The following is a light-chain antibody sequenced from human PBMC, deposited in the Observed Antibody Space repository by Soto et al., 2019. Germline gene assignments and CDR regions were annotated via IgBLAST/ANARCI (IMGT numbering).Light chain of an antibody. J-gene: IGLJ7*01. CDR1: SSNIGSNY. V-gene: IGLV1-47*01. CDR2: RNN. CDR3: AAWDDSLSGAL. Sequence: QSVLTQPPSASGTHGHRVTISCSGSSSNIGSNYVYWYRQLPGTAPKLLIYRNNQRPSGVPDRFSGSKSGTSASLAISGLRSEDEADYYCAAWDDSLSGALFGGGTQLTVL.